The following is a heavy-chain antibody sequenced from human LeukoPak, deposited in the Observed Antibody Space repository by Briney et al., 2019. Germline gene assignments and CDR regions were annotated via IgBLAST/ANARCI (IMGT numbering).Heavy chain of an antibody. CDR3: ARDVLPRKAAYDY. CDR1: GFTFSSYE. J-gene: IGHJ4*02. D-gene: IGHD6-25*01. CDR2: ISSSGSTI. Sequence: GGSLRLSCAASGFTFSSYEMNWVRQAPGKGLEWVSYISSSGSTIYYADSVKGRFTISRDNAKNSLYLQMNSLRAEDTAVYYYARDVLPRKAAYDYWGQGTLVTVSS. V-gene: IGHV3-48*03.